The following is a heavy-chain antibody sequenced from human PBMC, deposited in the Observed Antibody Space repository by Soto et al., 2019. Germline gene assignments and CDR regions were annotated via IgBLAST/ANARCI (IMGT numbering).Heavy chain of an antibody. V-gene: IGHV1-69*01. CDR2: IIPIFSKT. CDR1: GGSFSTSS. Sequence: QVQLVQSGAQVTEPGTSVKVSCRASGGSFSTSSFVWVRQGPGQGLEWMGGIIPIFSKTNVAPKFQDRITFTADESTRTVYTELSSLRSEDTAIYYCARDVVRSTGGDSWGQGTLVTVSS. D-gene: IGHD7-27*01. CDR3: ARDVVRSTGGDS. J-gene: IGHJ4*02.